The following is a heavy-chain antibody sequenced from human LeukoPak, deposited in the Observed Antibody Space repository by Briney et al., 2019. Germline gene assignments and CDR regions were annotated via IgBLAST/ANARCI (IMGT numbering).Heavy chain of an antibody. Sequence: SVKVSCKASGGTFSSYAISWVRQAPGQGLEWMGRIIPILGIANYAQKFQGRVTITADKSTSTAYMELSSLRSEDTAVYYCARAHQAYCGGNCYGHFDYWGQGTLVTVSS. V-gene: IGHV1-69*04. CDR1: GGTFSSYA. J-gene: IGHJ4*02. CDR3: ARAHQAYCGGNCYGHFDY. D-gene: IGHD2-21*01. CDR2: IIPILGIA.